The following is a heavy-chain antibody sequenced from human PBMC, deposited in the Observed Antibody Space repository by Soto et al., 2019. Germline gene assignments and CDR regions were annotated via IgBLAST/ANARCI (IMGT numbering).Heavy chain of an antibody. J-gene: IGHJ4*02. CDR3: AREHYYDSSGYLF. CDR1: GFTFSNYW. CDR2: INGDGSST. V-gene: IGHV3-74*01. Sequence: EVQLVESGGGLVQPGGSLRLSCAASGFTFSNYWMHWVRQAPGKGLVWVSRINGDGSSTSYADSVKGRFTISRDNTKNTLYLQMNSLKTEDTAVYYCAREHYYDSSGYLFGGQGTLVTVSS. D-gene: IGHD3-22*01.